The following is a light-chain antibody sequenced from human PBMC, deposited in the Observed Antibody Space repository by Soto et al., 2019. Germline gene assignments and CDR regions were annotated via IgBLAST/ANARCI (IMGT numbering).Light chain of an antibody. V-gene: IGKV1-33*01. CDR2: DAA. Sequence: DIQMTQSPSSLSSSVGDRVTITCQASQGISNSVNWYQQKPGKAPKLLIFDAATVETGVPSRFSGGGSGTYFTFTINSLQPEDIAAYYCQHYADLPLTFGGGTKVEIK. CDR3: QHYADLPLT. J-gene: IGKJ4*01. CDR1: QGISNS.